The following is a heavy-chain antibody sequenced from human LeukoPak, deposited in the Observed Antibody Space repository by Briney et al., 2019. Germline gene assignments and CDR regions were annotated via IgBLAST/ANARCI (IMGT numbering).Heavy chain of an antibody. CDR2: IRSKAYGGTT. Sequence: GGSLRLSCATSGFSFSGTWMTWVRQAPGKGLEWVGFIRSKAYGGTTEYAASVKGRFTISRDDSKSIAYLQMSSLKTEDTAVYYCTRDQGRRDGWYYYNYMDVWGKGTTVTVSS. D-gene: IGHD5-24*01. J-gene: IGHJ6*03. CDR3: TRDQGRRDGWYYYNYMDV. CDR1: GFSFSGTW. V-gene: IGHV3-49*04.